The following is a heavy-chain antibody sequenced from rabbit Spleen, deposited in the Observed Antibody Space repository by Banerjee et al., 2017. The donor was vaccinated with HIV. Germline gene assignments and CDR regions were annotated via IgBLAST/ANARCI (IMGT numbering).Heavy chain of an antibody. D-gene: IGHD8-1*01. V-gene: IGHV1S47*01. CDR2: IDPVFGIT. J-gene: IGHJ4*01. CDR3: ARDAGTGDYIDVYFSL. CDR1: GFEFSSYG. Sequence: QEQLVESGGGLVQPGGSLKLSCKASGFEFSSYGVSWVRQAPGKGLEWIGYIDPVFGITYYANWVNGRFSISRENAQNTLYLQLNSLTAADTATYLCARDAGTGDYIDVYFSLWGPGTLVTVS.